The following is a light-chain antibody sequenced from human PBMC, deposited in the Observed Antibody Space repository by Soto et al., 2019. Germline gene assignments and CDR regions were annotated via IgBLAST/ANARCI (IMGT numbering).Light chain of an antibody. CDR2: GAS. CDR1: QSVSSN. J-gene: IGKJ1*01. Sequence: EIVMTQSPATLSVSPWERATLSCRASQSVSSNLAWYQQKPGQAPRLLIYGASTRATGIPARFSGSGSGTEFTLTISSLQSEDFAVYYCQQYGSSPVTFGQGTKVDIK. CDR3: QQYGSSPVT. V-gene: IGKV3-15*01.